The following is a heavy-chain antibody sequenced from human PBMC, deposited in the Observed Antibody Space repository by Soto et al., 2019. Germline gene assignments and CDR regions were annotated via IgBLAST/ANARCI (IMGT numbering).Heavy chain of an antibody. V-gene: IGHV3-33*01. CDR1: GFTFSSYG. Sequence: GGSLRLSCAAAGFTFSSYGMHWVRQAPGKGLEWVAVIWYDGSNKYYVDSVKGRFTISRDNAKNSLYLQMNSLRAEDSAVYYCARDGFGEFSFDYWGQGTLVTVSS. D-gene: IGHD3-10*01. J-gene: IGHJ4*02. CDR2: IWYDGSNK. CDR3: ARDGFGEFSFDY.